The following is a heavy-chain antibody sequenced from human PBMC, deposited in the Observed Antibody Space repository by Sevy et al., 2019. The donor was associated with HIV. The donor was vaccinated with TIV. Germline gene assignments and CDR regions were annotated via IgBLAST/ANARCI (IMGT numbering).Heavy chain of an antibody. CDR2: ISSSSSYI. V-gene: IGHV3-21*01. J-gene: IGHJ4*02. Sequence: GVSLRLSCAASGFTFSSYSMNWVRQAPGKGLEWVSSISSSSSYIYYADSVKGRFTISRDNAKNSLYLQMNSLRAEDTAVYYCARDSARGYADYWGQGTLVTVSS. CDR1: GFTFSSYS. D-gene: IGHD5-12*01. CDR3: ARDSARGYADY.